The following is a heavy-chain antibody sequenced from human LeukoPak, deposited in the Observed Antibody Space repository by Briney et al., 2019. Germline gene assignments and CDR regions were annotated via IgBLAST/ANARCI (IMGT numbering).Heavy chain of an antibody. CDR2: ISYDGSNK. V-gene: IGHV3-30*03. J-gene: IGHJ3*02. D-gene: IGHD6-13*01. CDR1: GFTFSSYG. CDR3: AGVPIPAWAFDI. Sequence: GGSLRLSCAASGFTFSSYGMHWVRQAPGKGLEWVAVISYDGSNKYYADSVKGRFTISRDNSKNTLYLQMNSLRAEDTAVYYCAGVPIPAWAFDIWGQGTMVTVSS.